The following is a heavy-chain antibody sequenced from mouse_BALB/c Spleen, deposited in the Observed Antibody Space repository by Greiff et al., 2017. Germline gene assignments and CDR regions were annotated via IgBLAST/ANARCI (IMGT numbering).Heavy chain of an antibody. CDR2: ISYSGST. V-gene: IGHV3-2*02. D-gene: IGHD1-1*01. CDR1: GYSITSDYA. J-gene: IGHJ4*01. Sequence: EVHLVESGPGLVKPSQSLSLTCTVTGYSITSDYAWNWIRQFPGNKLEWMGYISYSGSTSYNPSLKSRISITRDTSKNQFFLQLNSVTTEDTATYYCARNYGYAMDYWGQGTSVTVSS. CDR3: ARNYGYAMDY.